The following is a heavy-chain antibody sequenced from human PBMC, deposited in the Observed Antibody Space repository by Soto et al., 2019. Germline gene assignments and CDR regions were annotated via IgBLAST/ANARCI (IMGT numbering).Heavy chain of an antibody. J-gene: IGHJ6*02. V-gene: IGHV3-30*18. CDR3: AKDLSSPTYGLED. Sequence: GGSLRLSCAASGFIFSAYGMHWVRQVPGKGLEWVAFISDDGSNQQYADSVKGRFTISRDNTKEMLYLQMNSLTTEDTAVFYCAKDLSSPTYGLEDWGQGTMVTVSS. CDR2: ISDDGSNQ. D-gene: IGHD2-15*01. CDR1: GFIFSAYG.